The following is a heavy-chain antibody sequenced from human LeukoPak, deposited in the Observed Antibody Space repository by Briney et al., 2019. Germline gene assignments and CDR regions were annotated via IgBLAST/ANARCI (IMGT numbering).Heavy chain of an antibody. J-gene: IGHJ3*02. D-gene: IGHD3-3*01. CDR2: IIPIFGTA. Sequence: SVKVSCKASGGTFSSYAISWVRQAPGQGLEWMGGIIPIFGTANYAQKFQGRVTITADESTSTAYMELSSLRSEDTAVYYCARGGLRFLEWSHDAFDIWGQGTMVTVSS. CDR3: ARGGLRFLEWSHDAFDI. V-gene: IGHV1-69*13. CDR1: GGTFSSYA.